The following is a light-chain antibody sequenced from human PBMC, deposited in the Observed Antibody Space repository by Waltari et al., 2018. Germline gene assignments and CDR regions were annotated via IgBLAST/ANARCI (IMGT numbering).Light chain of an antibody. Sequence: EIVLTQSPGPLSLSPGERVTLSCRASQSISGALAWYQQKPGQAPRLLIYGASNRATGIPDRFSGSGSGTEFSLTVSRLEPEDFAVYYCQHYVRLPVTFGQGTRVEI. CDR1: QSISGA. J-gene: IGKJ1*01. V-gene: IGKV3-20*01. CDR3: QHYVRLPVT. CDR2: GAS.